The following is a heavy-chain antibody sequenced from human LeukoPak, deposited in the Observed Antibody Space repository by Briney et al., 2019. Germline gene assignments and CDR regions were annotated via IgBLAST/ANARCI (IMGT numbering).Heavy chain of an antibody. V-gene: IGHV3-21*01. CDR2: ISSSSSYI. D-gene: IGHD2-15*01. CDR1: GFTFSSYS. CDR3: AGGYCSGGSCYSTNSEYNWFDP. J-gene: IGHJ5*02. Sequence: GSLRLSCAASGFTFSSYSMNWVRQAPGKGLEWVSSISSSSSYIYYADSVKGRFTISRDNAKNSLYLQMNSLRAEDTAVYYCAGGYCSGGSCYSTNSEYNWFDPWGQGTLVTVSS.